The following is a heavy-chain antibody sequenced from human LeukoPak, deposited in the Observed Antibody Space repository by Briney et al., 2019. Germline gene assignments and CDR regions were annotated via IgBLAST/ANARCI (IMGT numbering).Heavy chain of an antibody. CDR3: ATGVLEWLSTY. D-gene: IGHD3-3*01. J-gene: IGHJ4*02. CDR1: GFTFSSYS. Sequence: GGSLRLSCAASGFTFSSYSMNWVRQAPGKGLEWVSSISSSSSYIYYADSVKGRFTISRDNAKDSLYLQMNSLRAEDTAVYYCATGVLEWLSTYWGQGTLVTVSS. V-gene: IGHV3-21*01. CDR2: ISSSSSYI.